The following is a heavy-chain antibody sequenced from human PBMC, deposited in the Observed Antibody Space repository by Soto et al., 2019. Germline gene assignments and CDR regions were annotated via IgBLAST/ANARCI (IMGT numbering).Heavy chain of an antibody. CDR2: INWNSGSI. V-gene: IGHV3-9*01. CDR3: XXXXXXXXXEYYFDY. J-gene: IGHJ4*02. Sequence: EVQLVESGGGLVQPGRSLRLSCAASGFTFDDYAMHWVRQAPGKGLEWVSGINWNSGSIGYADSVKGRFTISRDNAKNSXXXQXXXXXXXXXXXXXXXXXXXXXXXEYYFDYWGQGTLVTVSS. CDR1: GFTFDDYA.